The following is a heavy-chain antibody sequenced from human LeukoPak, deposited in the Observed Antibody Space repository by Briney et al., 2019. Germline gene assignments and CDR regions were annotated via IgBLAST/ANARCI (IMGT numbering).Heavy chain of an antibody. CDR3: AREDSSSSGVCDY. CDR1: GYTFTGYY. V-gene: IGHV1-2*02. CDR2: INPNSGGT. J-gene: IGHJ4*02. D-gene: IGHD6-6*01. Sequence: GASVKVSCKASGYTFTGYYMHWVRQAPGQGLEWMGWINPNSGGTNYAQKFQGRVTTTRDTSISTAYMELSRLRSDDTAVYYCAREDSSSSGVCDYWGQGTLVTVSS.